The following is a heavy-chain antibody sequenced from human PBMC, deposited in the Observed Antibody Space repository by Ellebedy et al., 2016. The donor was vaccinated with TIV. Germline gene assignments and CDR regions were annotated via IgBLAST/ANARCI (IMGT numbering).Heavy chain of an antibody. CDR3: ARNSGDAFEL. CDR2: IDWDGDT. Sequence: TLSLTCAVSGASVSSGSYYWSWIRQPPGKALEWLGRIDWDGDTFYRTSLKTRLTISKDTSKNQVVLTMTVMDPVDTATYYCARNSGDAFELWGHGTMVTVSS. V-gene: IGHV2-70*16. J-gene: IGHJ3*01. D-gene: IGHD3-10*01. CDR1: GASVSSGSYY.